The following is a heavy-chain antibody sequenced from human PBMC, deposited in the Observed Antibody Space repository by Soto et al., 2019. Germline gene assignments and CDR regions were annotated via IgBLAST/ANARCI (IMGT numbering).Heavy chain of an antibody. CDR2: IYSGGST. Sequence: GGSLRLSCAVSGFTVSSNYMSWVRQAPGKGLEWVSVIYSGGSTYYADSVKGRFTISRDNSKNTLYLQMNSLRAEDTAVYYCASLLNTATVTSDAFDIWGQGTMVTVSS. D-gene: IGHD5-18*01. V-gene: IGHV3-53*01. J-gene: IGHJ3*02. CDR3: ASLLNTATVTSDAFDI. CDR1: GFTVSSNY.